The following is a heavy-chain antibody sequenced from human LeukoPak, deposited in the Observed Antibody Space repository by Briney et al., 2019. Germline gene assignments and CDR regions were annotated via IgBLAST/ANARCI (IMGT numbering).Heavy chain of an antibody. CDR3: ARGGIWYPDC. V-gene: IGHV3-20*04. Sequence: PGGSLRLSCAASGFTFDDYGMIWVRQAPGKGLEWISRINWNGGATRYADSVKGRFTISRDNAKNSLYLQMNSLRGEDTAFNYCARGGIWYPDCWGQGTLVTVSS. CDR2: INWNGGAT. J-gene: IGHJ4*02. CDR1: GFTFDDYG. D-gene: IGHD2/OR15-2a*01.